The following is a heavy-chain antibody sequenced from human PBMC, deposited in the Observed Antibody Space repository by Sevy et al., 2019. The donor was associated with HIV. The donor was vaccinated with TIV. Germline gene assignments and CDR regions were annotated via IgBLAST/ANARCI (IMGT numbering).Heavy chain of an antibody. CDR1: GGSISSYY. CDR3: ARLYGSGSYWRYYYYGMDV. D-gene: IGHD3-10*01. J-gene: IGHJ6*02. Sequence: SQTLSLTCTVSGGSISSYYWSWIRQPAGKGLEWIGRIYTSGSTNYNPSLKSRVTMSVDTSKNQFSLKLSSVTGADTAVYYCARLYGSGSYWRYYYYGMDVWGQGTTVTVSS. CDR2: IYTSGST. V-gene: IGHV4-4*07.